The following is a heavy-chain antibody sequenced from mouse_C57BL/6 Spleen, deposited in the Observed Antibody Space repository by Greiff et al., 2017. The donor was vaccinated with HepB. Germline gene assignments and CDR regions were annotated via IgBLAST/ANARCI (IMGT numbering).Heavy chain of an antibody. D-gene: IGHD4-1*01. CDR1: GYTFTSYW. J-gene: IGHJ4*01. Sequence: VQLQQPGAELVRPGSSVKLSCKASGYTFTSYWMHWVKQRPIQGLEWIGNIDPSDSETHYNQKFKDKATLTVDKSSSTAYMQLSSLTSEDSAVYYCARLWDEGYAMDYWGQGTSVTVSS. CDR2: IDPSDSET. CDR3: ARLWDEGYAMDY. V-gene: IGHV1-52*01.